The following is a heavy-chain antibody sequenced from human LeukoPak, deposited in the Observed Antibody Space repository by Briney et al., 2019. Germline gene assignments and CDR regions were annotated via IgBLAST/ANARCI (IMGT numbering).Heavy chain of an antibody. CDR1: GYMFTSHG. Sequence: GASVKVSCKSSGYMFTSHGIHWLRQAPGQGLEWMGWISAQNGNTNYVQQFLGRVTMTRGTSASTAYMELRSLKSDDTAVYYCARESNGGYGFDYWGQGTLVTVAS. J-gene: IGHJ4*02. D-gene: IGHD5-12*01. V-gene: IGHV1-18*01. CDR2: ISAQNGNT. CDR3: ARESNGGYGFDY.